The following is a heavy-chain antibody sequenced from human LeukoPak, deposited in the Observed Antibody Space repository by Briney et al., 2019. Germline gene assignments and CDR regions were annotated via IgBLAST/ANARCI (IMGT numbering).Heavy chain of an antibody. CDR2: IYYSGST. V-gene: IGHV4-39*01. Sequence: SETLSLTCTVSGGSISSNGYYWGWIRQPPGEGLEWVGSIYYSGSTYFNPSPKSRVTISVDTSKNQFSLKLSSMTAADTGVYYCARARRSSGWYYFDFWGQGTLVTVSS. CDR3: ARARRSSGWYYFDF. D-gene: IGHD6-19*01. J-gene: IGHJ4*02. CDR1: GGSISSNGYY.